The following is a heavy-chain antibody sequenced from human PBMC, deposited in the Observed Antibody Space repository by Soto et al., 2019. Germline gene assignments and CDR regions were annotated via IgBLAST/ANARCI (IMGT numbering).Heavy chain of an antibody. CDR3: AREDVLLWFGELGPLDY. CDR2: IWYDGSNK. D-gene: IGHD3-10*01. CDR1: GFTFSSYG. Sequence: QVQLVESGGGVVQPGRSLRLSCAASGFTFSSYGMHWVRQAPGKGLEWVAVIWYDGSNKYYADSVKGRFTISRDKSKNTLYLQMNSLRAEDTAVYYCAREDVLLWFGELGPLDYWGQGTLVTVSS. J-gene: IGHJ4*02. V-gene: IGHV3-33*01.